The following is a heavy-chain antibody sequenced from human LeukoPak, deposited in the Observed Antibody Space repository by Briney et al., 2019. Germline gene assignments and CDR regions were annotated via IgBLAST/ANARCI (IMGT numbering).Heavy chain of an antibody. CDR1: GGSISSYY. D-gene: IGHD5-18*01. CDR3: ARHTTASYYYGMDV. Sequence: KPSETLSLTCTVPGGSISSYYWSWIRQPPGKGLEWIGYVYYSGSTNYNPSLKSRVTLSVDTSKNQFSLKLSSVTAADTAIYYCARHTTASYYYGMDVWGQGTTVTVSS. J-gene: IGHJ6*02. V-gene: IGHV4-59*08. CDR2: VYYSGST.